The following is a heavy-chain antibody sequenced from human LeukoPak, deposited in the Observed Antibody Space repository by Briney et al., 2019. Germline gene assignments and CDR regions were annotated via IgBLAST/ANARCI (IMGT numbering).Heavy chain of an antibody. V-gene: IGHV4-39*07. CDR2: IYNSGST. D-gene: IGHD3-10*01. Sequence: MASETLSLTCTVSGGSMSNNSYYWGWIRQPPGKGLEWIGSIYNSGSTYHNPSLKSRVTISVDTSKNQFSLKLSSVTAADTAVHYCARGTIWLGEFAFDIWGQGTLVTVSS. J-gene: IGHJ3*02. CDR1: GGSMSNNSYY. CDR3: ARGTIWLGEFAFDI.